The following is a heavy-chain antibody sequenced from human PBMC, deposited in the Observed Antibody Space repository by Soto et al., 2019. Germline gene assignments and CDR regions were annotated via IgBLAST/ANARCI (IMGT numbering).Heavy chain of an antibody. CDR2: ISAYNGNT. J-gene: IGHJ4*02. Sequence: ASVKVSCKASGYTFTSYGISWVRQAPGRGLEWMGWISAYNGNTNYAQKLQGRVTMTTDTSTSTAYMELRSLRSDDTAVYYCARVLPYYYDSSGYLDYWGQGTLVTVSS. V-gene: IGHV1-18*04. CDR1: GYTFTSYG. D-gene: IGHD3-22*01. CDR3: ARVLPYYYDSSGYLDY.